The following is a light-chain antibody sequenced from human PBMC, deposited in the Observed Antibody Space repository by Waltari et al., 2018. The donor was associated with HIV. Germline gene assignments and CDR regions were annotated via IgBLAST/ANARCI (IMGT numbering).Light chain of an antibody. CDR2: WAS. Sequence: DILMTQSPDSLAVSLGERATINCKSSQSVLYNSINKNYLAWYQQKPGQPPKLLIYWASTRESGVPDRVSGSGSGTDFALTISSLQAEDVAVYYCQQYHTSPGTFGQGTKLEIK. V-gene: IGKV4-1*01. CDR3: QQYHTSPGT. J-gene: IGKJ2*02. CDR1: QSVLYNSINKNY.